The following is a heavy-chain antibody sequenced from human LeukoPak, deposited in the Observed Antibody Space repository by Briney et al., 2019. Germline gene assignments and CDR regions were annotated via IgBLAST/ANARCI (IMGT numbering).Heavy chain of an antibody. CDR3: ARWDPYDSSGFDAFDI. CDR2: IYHSGST. CDR1: GYSISSGYY. Sequence: SETLSLTCTVSGYSISSGYYWGWIRQPPGKGLEWIGSIYHSGSTYYNPSLTSRVTISVDTSKNHFSLKLSSVTAADTAVYYCARWDPYDSSGFDAFDIWGQGTMVTVSS. D-gene: IGHD3-22*01. J-gene: IGHJ3*02. V-gene: IGHV4-38-2*02.